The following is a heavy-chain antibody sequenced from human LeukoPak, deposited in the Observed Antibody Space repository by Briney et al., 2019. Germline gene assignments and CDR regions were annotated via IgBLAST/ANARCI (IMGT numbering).Heavy chain of an antibody. Sequence: PGGSLRLSCAASGFTFSSYWMSWVRQAPGKGLEWVANIKQDGSEKYYVDSVKGRFTISRDNSKNTLYLQMNSLRADDTAVYYCARALKAYYDILTGYYIGRSGAFDIWGQGTMVTVSS. CDR2: IKQDGSEK. J-gene: IGHJ3*02. V-gene: IGHV3-7*03. CDR3: ARALKAYYDILTGYYIGRSGAFDI. D-gene: IGHD3-9*01. CDR1: GFTFSSYW.